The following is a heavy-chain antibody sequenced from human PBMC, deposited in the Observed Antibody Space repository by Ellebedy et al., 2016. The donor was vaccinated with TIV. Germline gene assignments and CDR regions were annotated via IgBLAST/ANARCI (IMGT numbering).Heavy chain of an antibody. CDR1: GYTFTSYD. D-gene: IGHD2-21*01. V-gene: IGHV1-8*03. CDR3: ATYSDHHGSTHDAFDI. J-gene: IGHJ3*02. Sequence: AASVKVSCKASGYTFTSYDINWVRQATGQGLEWMGWMNPNSGNTGYAQKFQGRVTITRNTSISTAYMELSSLRSEDTAVYYCATYSDHHGSTHDAFDIWGQGTMVTVSS. CDR2: MNPNSGNT.